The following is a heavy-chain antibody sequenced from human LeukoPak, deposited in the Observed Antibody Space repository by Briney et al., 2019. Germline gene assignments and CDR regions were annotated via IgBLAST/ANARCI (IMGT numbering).Heavy chain of an antibody. D-gene: IGHD1-26*01. Sequence: PGRSLRLSCAASEFTISGYAMHWVRQAPGKGLEWVAVISYDGSNKYYADSVKGRFTISRDNSKNTLYLQMNSLRAEDTAVYYYARVAGSGSYFETYYFDYWGQATLVTVSS. J-gene: IGHJ4*02. CDR1: EFTISGYA. CDR2: ISYDGSNK. CDR3: ARVAGSGSYFETYYFDY. V-gene: IGHV3-30-3*01.